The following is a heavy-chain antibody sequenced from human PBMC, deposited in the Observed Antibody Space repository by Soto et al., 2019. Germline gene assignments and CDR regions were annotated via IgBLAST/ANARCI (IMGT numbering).Heavy chain of an antibody. Sequence: QVQLVESGGGVVQPGRSLRLSCAASGFTFSSYAMHWVRQAPGKGLEGVAVISYDGSNKYYADSVKGRFTISRDNSKNTLYLQMNSLRAEDTAVYYCARTRDSSGFDYWGQGTLVTVSS. V-gene: IGHV3-30-3*01. CDR1: GFTFSSYA. CDR2: ISYDGSNK. J-gene: IGHJ4*02. D-gene: IGHD6-19*01. CDR3: ARTRDSSGFDY.